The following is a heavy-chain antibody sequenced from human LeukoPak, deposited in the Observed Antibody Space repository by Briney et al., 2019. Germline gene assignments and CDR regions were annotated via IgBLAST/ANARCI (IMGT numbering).Heavy chain of an antibody. CDR2: ISGSGGST. Sequence: PRGSLRLSCAASGFTFSSYAMSWVRQAPGKGLEWVSAISGSGGSTYYADSVKGRFTISRDNSKNTLYLQMNSLRAEDTAVYYCAKVNIVVVTADAFDIWGQGTMVTVSS. D-gene: IGHD2-21*02. CDR3: AKVNIVVVTADAFDI. CDR1: GFTFSSYA. J-gene: IGHJ3*02. V-gene: IGHV3-23*01.